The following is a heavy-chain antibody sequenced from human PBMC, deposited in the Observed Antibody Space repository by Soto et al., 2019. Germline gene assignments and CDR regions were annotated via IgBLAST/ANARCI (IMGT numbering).Heavy chain of an antibody. J-gene: IGHJ4*02. D-gene: IGHD2-15*01. CDR3: ARDLLDVVVVAATEIDY. V-gene: IGHV1-46*03. CDR2: INPSGGST. Sequence: GASVKVSCKASGYTFTSYHMHWVRQAPGQGLEWMGIINPSGGSTSYAQKFQGRVTMTRDTSTSTVYMELSSLRSEDTTVYYCARDLLDVVVVAATEIDYWGQGTLVTVSS. CDR1: GYTFTSYH.